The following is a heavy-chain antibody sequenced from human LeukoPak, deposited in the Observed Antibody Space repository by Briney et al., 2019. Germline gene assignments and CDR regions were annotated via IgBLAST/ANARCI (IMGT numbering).Heavy chain of an antibody. Sequence: GASVKVSYKASGGTFSSYAISWVRQAPGQGLEWMGRIIPILGIANYAQKFQGRVTITADKSTSTAYMELSSLRSEDTAVYYCAREYSSGENWGQGTLVTVSS. V-gene: IGHV1-69*04. CDR3: AREYSSGEN. D-gene: IGHD6-19*01. CDR2: IIPILGIA. J-gene: IGHJ4*02. CDR1: GGTFSSYA.